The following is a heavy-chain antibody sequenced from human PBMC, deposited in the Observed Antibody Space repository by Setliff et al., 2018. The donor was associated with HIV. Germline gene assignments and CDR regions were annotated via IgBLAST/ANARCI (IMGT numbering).Heavy chain of an antibody. Sequence: PGGSLRLSCAASGFTFSDYYMSWLRQAPGKGLEWVAALSGSGGSTYYADSVKGRFTISRDNSKNTLYLQMNSLRAEDTAAYYCTKAPLTIVAPGGEDCWGQGTLVTVSS. CDR3: TKAPLTIVAPGGEDC. CDR2: LSGSGGST. CDR1: GFTFSDYY. D-gene: IGHD6-13*01. J-gene: IGHJ4*02. V-gene: IGHV3-23*01.